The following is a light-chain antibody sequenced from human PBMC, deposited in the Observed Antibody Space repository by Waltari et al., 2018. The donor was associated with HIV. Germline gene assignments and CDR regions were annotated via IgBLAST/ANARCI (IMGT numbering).Light chain of an antibody. V-gene: IGLV2-23*02. CDR3: CSYAGSSTPGVV. J-gene: IGLJ2*01. Sequence: QSALTQPASVSGSPGQSITISCTGTSSDVGSYNLVSWYQQHPGKAPKLMIYEVSKRPSGVSNRFSGSKSGNTASLTISGLQAEDEADYYCCSYAGSSTPGVVFGGGTKLTVL. CDR2: EVS. CDR1: SSDVGSYNL.